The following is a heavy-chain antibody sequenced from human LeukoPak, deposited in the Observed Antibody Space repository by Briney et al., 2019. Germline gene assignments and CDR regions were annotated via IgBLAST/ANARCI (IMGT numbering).Heavy chain of an antibody. CDR2: ISTSSSYI. CDR1: GFTFSSYA. D-gene: IGHD1-26*01. V-gene: IGHV3-21*01. Sequence: PGGSLRLSCAASGFTFSSYAMHWVRQAPGKGLEWVSSISTSSSYIYYADSVKGRFTISRDNAKNSLYLQMNSLTAADTAVYYCARVQFARWELLGYSDVWGKGTTVTVSS. CDR3: ARVQFARWELLGYSDV. J-gene: IGHJ6*04.